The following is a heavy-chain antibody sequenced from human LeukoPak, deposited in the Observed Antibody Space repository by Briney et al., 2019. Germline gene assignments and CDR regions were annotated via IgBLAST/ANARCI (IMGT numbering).Heavy chain of an antibody. CDR1: GGSISSSSYY. V-gene: IGHV4-39*07. CDR2: IYYSGST. D-gene: IGHD6-13*01. J-gene: IGHJ4*02. CDR3: ARRPTRGWAAAGLDY. Sequence: SETLSLTCTVSGGSISSSSYYWGWIRQPPGKGLEWIGSIYYSGSTYYNPSLKSRVTISVDTSTNQFSLKLSSVTAADTAVYYCARRPTRGWAAAGLDYWGQGTLVTVSS.